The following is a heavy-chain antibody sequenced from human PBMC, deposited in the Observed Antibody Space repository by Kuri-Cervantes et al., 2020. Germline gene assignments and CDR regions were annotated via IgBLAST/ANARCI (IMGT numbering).Heavy chain of an antibody. Sequence: ASVKVSCKASGHTFTGYYIHLVRQAPGQGLEWMGWINPNSGGTNYAQKFQGWVTMTRDTSISTAYMEVSRLRSEDTAVYYCARVVEGWLQKAAFDIWGQGTMVTVSS. D-gene: IGHD5-24*01. J-gene: IGHJ3*02. CDR3: ARVVEGWLQKAAFDI. CDR2: INPNSGGT. V-gene: IGHV1-2*04. CDR1: GHTFTGYY.